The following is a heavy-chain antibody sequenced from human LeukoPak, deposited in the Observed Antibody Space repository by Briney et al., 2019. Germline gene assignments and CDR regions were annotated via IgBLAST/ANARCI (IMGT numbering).Heavy chain of an antibody. CDR2: ISGSGGST. J-gene: IGHJ4*02. V-gene: IGHV3-23*01. CDR3: AKGFVAGPGTYFDY. Sequence: GGSLRLSCAASGVTFSSYAMTWVRQAPGKGLEWVSSISGSGGSTYYADSVKGRFTISRDNSKKTLYLQMNSLRAEDTAVYYCAKGFVAGPGTYFDYWGQGTLVTVSS. CDR1: GVTFSSYA. D-gene: IGHD6-19*01.